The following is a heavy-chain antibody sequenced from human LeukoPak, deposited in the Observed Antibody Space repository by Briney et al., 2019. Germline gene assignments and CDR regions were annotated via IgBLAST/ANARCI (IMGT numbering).Heavy chain of an antibody. J-gene: IGHJ3*02. D-gene: IGHD1-26*01. CDR1: GFTFSSYW. CDR2: IKQDGSEK. V-gene: IGHV3-7*01. CDR3: ARDQIRGGSYVDAFDI. Sequence: GGSLRLSCAASGFTFSSYWMSWVRQAPGKGLEWVANIKQDGSEKYYADSVKGRFTISRDNSKNTLYLQMNSLRAEDTAVYYCARDQIRGGSYVDAFDIWGQGTMVTVSS.